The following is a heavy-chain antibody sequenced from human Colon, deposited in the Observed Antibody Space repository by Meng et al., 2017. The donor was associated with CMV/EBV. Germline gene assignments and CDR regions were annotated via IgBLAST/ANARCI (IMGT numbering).Heavy chain of an antibody. J-gene: IGHJ6*02. CDR3: ARDQLARGVKPAGGLDV. D-gene: IGHD3-10*01. CDR2: IRHDAGNEQ. Sequence: GESLKISCAASGFSFTSFWMAWVRQAPGKGLEWVANIRHDAGNEQYYLESVRGRFTISRDNARNSVYLQMNSLRADDTAVYFCARDQLARGVKPAGGLDVWGQGTTVTVSS. V-gene: IGHV3-7*01. CDR1: GFSFTSFW.